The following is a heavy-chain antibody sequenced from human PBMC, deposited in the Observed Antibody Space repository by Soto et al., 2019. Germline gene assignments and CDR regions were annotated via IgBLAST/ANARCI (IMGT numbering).Heavy chain of an antibody. D-gene: IGHD2-15*01. V-gene: IGHV1-8*01. CDR1: GYTFSNYD. Sequence: QVQLVQSGAEVKKPGASVKVSCKASGYTFSNYDINWVRQATGQGLEWMGWMNPNSGDTGFAQKFQGRVTMTRNTSMTTAYMELSSLRSEATAVYYGARRRVVVAARPYYYYAMDVWGQGTTVTVSS. CDR2: MNPNSGDT. J-gene: IGHJ6*02. CDR3: ARRRVVVAARPYYYYAMDV.